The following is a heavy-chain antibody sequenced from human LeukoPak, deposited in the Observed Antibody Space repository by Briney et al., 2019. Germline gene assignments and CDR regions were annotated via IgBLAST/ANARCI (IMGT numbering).Heavy chain of an antibody. Sequence: PGGSLRLSCAASGFTFSSYGMHWVRQAPGKGLEWVAVIWYDGSNKYYADSVKGRFTISRDNSKNTLYLQMNSLRAEDTAVYYCAREGGRYCSSTSCCPMALDYWGQGTLVTVSS. CDR2: IWYDGSNK. J-gene: IGHJ4*02. CDR3: AREGGRYCSSTSCCPMALDY. V-gene: IGHV3-33*01. D-gene: IGHD2-2*01. CDR1: GFTFSSYG.